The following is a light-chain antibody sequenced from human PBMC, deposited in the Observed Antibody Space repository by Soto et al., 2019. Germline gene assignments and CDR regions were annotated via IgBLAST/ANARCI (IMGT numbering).Light chain of an antibody. CDR1: QSVSSY. CDR2: DAS. Sequence: EIVLTQSPATLSLSPGERATLSCRASQSVSSYLAWYQQKSGQAPRLLIYDASNRATGIPARFSGSGSGTDFTLTISSLEPEDFAVYYCQQRSNWPPWTFGQGTKVDIK. J-gene: IGKJ1*01. V-gene: IGKV3-11*01. CDR3: QQRSNWPPWT.